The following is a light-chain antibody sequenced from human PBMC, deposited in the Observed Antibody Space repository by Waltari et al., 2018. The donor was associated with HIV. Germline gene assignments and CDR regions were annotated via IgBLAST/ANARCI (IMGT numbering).Light chain of an antibody. CDR3: AAWDDSLSGLV. CDR1: SSNIGSNY. V-gene: IGLV1-47*01. J-gene: IGLJ3*02. CDR2: RNN. Sequence: QSVLTQPPSASGTPGQRVTISCSGSSSNIGSNYVYWYLQLPGTAPKLLIYRNNQRPSGVPDRFSGSKSGTSASLAISGLRSEDEADYYCAAWDDSLSGLVFGGGTKLTVL.